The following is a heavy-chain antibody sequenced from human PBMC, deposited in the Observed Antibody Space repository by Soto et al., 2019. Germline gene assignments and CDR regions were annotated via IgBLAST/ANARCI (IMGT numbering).Heavy chain of an antibody. Sequence: GSLRLSCVASGLPVAGSYMAWVRQAPGKGLEWASVIYNDGTTYYSQSVEGRFTISRDTSKNTLYLQMDRLRDEDTAVYYCVRPLPSGQTHARDVWGQGTTVTVSS. V-gene: IGHV3-53*01. CDR2: IYNDGTT. J-gene: IGHJ6*02. D-gene: IGHD3-10*01. CDR1: GLPVAGSY. CDR3: VRPLPSGQTHARDV.